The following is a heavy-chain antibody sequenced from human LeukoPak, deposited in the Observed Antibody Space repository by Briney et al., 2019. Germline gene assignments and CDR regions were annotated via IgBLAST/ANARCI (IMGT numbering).Heavy chain of an antibody. V-gene: IGHV3-43D*03. CDR1: GFTFDDYA. D-gene: IGHD5-18*01. Sequence: GGSLRLSCAASGFTFDDYAMHWVRQAPGKGLEWASLISWDGDSTYYADSVKGRFTVSRDNNKNSLFLQMNSLRAEDTALYYCAKDKSWGRGYTYGLNFDYWGQGTLVTVSS. CDR3: AKDKSWGRGYTYGLNFDY. J-gene: IGHJ4*02. CDR2: ISWDGDST.